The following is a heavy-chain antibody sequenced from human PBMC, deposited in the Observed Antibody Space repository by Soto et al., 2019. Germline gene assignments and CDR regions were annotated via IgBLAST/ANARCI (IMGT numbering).Heavy chain of an antibody. CDR3: ARDQDMGITGNTGSRTYYYYGMDV. V-gene: IGHV4-38-2*02. Sequence: PSQTLPLPCAVSGYSISSGYYWGWIRQPPGKGLEWIGSIYHSGSTYYNPSLKSRVTISVDTSKNQFSLKLSSVTAADTAVYYCARDQDMGITGNTGSRTYYYYGMDVWGQGTTVT. CDR1: GYSISSGYY. D-gene: IGHD1-7*01. J-gene: IGHJ6*02. CDR2: IYHSGST.